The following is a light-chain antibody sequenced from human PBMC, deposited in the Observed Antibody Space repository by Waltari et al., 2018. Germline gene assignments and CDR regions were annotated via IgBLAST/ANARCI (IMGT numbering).Light chain of an antibody. Sequence: DILMTQSPDSLAVSLGARETITCKSSQSHLYSSNNKNSLAWYQQKPGQPPTLLIYWAASRESGVRDRFSASGSGTDFTLTIIILQDEDVAVYYCQQYYSTPLTFGGGTKVEIK. CDR3: QQYYSTPLT. J-gene: IGKJ4*01. CDR1: QSHLYSSNNKNS. V-gene: IGKV4-1*01. CDR2: WAA.